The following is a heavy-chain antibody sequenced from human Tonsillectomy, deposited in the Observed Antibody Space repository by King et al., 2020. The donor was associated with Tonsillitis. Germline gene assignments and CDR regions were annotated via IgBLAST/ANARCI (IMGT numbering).Heavy chain of an antibody. V-gene: IGHV3-23*04. CDR1: GFTFSSYA. J-gene: IGHJ6*02. D-gene: IGHD2-2*01. Sequence: VQLVESGGGLVQPGGSLRLSCAASGFTFSSYAMCWVRQAPGKGLEWVSAISGSGGSTYYADSVKGRFTISRDNSKNTLYLQMNSLRAEDTAVYYCAKELYCSSTSCPMYYYYGMDVWGQGTTVTVSS. CDR3: AKELYCSSTSCPMYYYYGMDV. CDR2: ISGSGGST.